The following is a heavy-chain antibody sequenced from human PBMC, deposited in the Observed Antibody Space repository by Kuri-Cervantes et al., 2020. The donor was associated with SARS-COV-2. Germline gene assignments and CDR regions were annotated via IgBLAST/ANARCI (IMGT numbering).Heavy chain of an antibody. J-gene: IGHJ5*02. Sequence: ASVKVSCKVSGYTLTELSMHWVRQAPGKGLEWMGGFDPEDAETIYAQKFQGRVTMTEDTSTDTAYMELSSLRSEDTAVYYCARGLGIAAAFGAWGQGTLVTVSS. D-gene: IGHD6-13*01. CDR2: FDPEDAET. CDR3: ARGLGIAAAFGA. V-gene: IGHV1-24*01. CDR1: GYTLTELS.